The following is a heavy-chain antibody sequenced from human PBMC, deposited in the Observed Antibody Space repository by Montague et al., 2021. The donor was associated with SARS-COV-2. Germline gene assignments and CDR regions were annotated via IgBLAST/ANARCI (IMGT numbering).Heavy chain of an antibody. Sequence: SLRLSCAASGFTFSSYEMNWVRQVPGKGLEWVSFISVGSGPIFYADSVKGRFTISRDDAKSSLYLQMNSLRAEDTAFYYCARDRGGYEPIFFDVWGQGALVTVSS. D-gene: IGHD5-12*01. J-gene: IGHJ4*02. CDR2: ISVGSGPI. V-gene: IGHV3-48*03. CDR3: ARDRGGYEPIFFDV. CDR1: GFTFSSYE.